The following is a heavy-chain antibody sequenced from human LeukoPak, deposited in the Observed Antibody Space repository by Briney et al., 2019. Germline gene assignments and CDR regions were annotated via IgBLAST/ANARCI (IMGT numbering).Heavy chain of an antibody. CDR1: GGSFSDYY. J-gene: IGHJ4*02. D-gene: IGHD3-22*01. CDR2: INHSGST. V-gene: IGHV4-34*01. CDR3: ARSDSSGYLVNY. Sequence: SETLSLTCAVYGGSFSDYYWSWIRQPPGKGLEWIGEINHSGSTNYNPSLKSRVTISVDTSKNQFSLKLSSVTAADTAVYYCARSDSSGYLVNYWGQGTLVTVSS.